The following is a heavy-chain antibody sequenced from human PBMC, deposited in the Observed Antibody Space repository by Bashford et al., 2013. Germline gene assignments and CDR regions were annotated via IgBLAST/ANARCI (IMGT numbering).Heavy chain of an antibody. J-gene: IGHJ4*02. V-gene: IGHV3-11*05. CDR3: ARDFGDYLHYYDY. Sequence: RQAPGRGLEWVSYITSSSTYTVYADSVTGRFTISRDNAKNSLYLQMNSLRAEDTAVYYCARDFGDYLHYYDYWGQGTLVTVSS. D-gene: IGHD4-17*01. CDR2: ITSSSTYT.